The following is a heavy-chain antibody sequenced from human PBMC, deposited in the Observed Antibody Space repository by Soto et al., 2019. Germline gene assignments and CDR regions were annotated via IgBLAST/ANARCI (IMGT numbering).Heavy chain of an antibody. CDR3: ARVHLRYFDCLTRPYAFDI. CDR1: GGSISSSNW. V-gene: IGHV4-4*02. Sequence: QVHLQESGPGLVKPSGTLSLTCAVSGGSISSSNWWSWVRQPPGKGLEWIGEIYHSGSTNYNPSLKSRVTISVDKSKTQFSLKLSSVTAADTAVYYCARVHLRYFDCLTRPYAFDIWGQGTMVTVSS. J-gene: IGHJ3*02. CDR2: IYHSGST. D-gene: IGHD3-9*01.